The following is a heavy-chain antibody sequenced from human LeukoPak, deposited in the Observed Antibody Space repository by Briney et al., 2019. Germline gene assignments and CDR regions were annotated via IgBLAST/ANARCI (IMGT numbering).Heavy chain of an antibody. D-gene: IGHD3-22*01. Sequence: ASVKVSCTASGYIFTRYCITWVRQAPGQGLEWMGWISAYNGSTNYAQNLQGRVTMTTDTSTTTAYMELRNLRSDDTALYYCARLDWNQISGYYSGYWGQGTLVTVSS. V-gene: IGHV1-18*01. J-gene: IGHJ4*02. CDR2: ISAYNGST. CDR1: GYIFTRYC. CDR3: ARLDWNQISGYYSGY.